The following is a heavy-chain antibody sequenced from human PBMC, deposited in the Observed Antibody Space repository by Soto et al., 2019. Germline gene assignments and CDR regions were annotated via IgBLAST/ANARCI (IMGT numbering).Heavy chain of an antibody. Sequence: QVQLVQSGAEEKKPGASVKVSCKASGYTFTSYVMHWVRQAPGQRLEWMGWINAGNGNTKYSQKFQGRVTITRDTSASTAYMELSSLRSEDTAVYYCARAWVVVTAPDSFGQGTLVTVSS. CDR3: ARAWVVVTAPDS. J-gene: IGHJ4*02. V-gene: IGHV1-3*05. D-gene: IGHD2-21*02. CDR1: GYTFTSYV. CDR2: INAGNGNT.